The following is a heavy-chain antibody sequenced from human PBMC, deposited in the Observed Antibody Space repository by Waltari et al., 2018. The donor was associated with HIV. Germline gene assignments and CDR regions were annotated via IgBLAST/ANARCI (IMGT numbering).Heavy chain of an antibody. CDR1: GGFFRSSDYY. V-gene: IGHV4-39*01. J-gene: IGHJ5*02. CDR3: ARRGNYRAAEYNYFGP. D-gene: IGHD1-7*01. Sequence: QLQLQESGPGVVKPLETLSLTCTVSGGFFRSSDYYWGWIRQSPGKGLEWIGNIQYGGNNIYNPSLESRVSMSIDTSRGQFSLTLKDVTAADTAVYFCARRGNYRAAEYNYFGPWGQGIQVIVSS. CDR2: IQYGGNN.